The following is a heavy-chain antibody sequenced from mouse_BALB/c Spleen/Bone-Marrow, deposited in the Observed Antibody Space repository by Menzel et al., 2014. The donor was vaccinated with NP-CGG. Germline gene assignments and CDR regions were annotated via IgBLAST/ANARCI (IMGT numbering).Heavy chain of an antibody. Sequence: VQLKQSGTVLARPGASVKMSCKASGYTFTSYWMHWVKQRPGQGLEWIGAIYPGNSDTSYNQKFKGKAKLTAVTSTSTAYMELSSLTNEDSAVYYCTRVYYYGSAWLAYWGQGTLVTVSA. CDR2: IYPGNSDT. CDR1: GYTFTSYW. J-gene: IGHJ3*01. CDR3: TRVYYYGSAWLAY. V-gene: IGHV1-5*01. D-gene: IGHD1-1*01.